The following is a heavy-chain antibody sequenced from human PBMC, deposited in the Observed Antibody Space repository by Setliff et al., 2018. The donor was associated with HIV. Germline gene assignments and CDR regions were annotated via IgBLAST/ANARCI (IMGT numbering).Heavy chain of an antibody. V-gene: IGHV4-61*01. D-gene: IGHD6-19*01. CDR1: GDSISSANYY. Sequence: PSETLSLTCTVSGDSISSANYYWSWIRQPPGKGLEWIGYIYYSGSTNYNPSLKSRVTISVDTSKNQFSLKLSSVTAADTAVYYCARDRVAVAGPAYYFDYWGQGTLVTVSS. CDR2: IYYSGST. J-gene: IGHJ4*02. CDR3: ARDRVAVAGPAYYFDY.